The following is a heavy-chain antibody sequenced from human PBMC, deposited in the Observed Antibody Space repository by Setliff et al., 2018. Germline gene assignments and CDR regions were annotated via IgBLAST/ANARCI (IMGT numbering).Heavy chain of an antibody. CDR2: IGHTGSI. CDR3: ARDLGHGGDSDY. Sequence: TSETLSLTCTVSGYSISSGSIWGWIRQPPGKGLEWVGNIGHTGSINYNPSLKSRLTISRETSKNQVSLKLNYVTATDTAVYYCARDLGHGGDSDYWGQGILVTVSS. V-gene: IGHV4-38-2*02. CDR1: GYSISSGSI. J-gene: IGHJ4*02. D-gene: IGHD2-21*02.